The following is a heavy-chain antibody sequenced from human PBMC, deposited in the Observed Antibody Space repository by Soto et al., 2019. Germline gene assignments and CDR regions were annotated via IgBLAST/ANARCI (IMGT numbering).Heavy chain of an antibody. D-gene: IGHD3-22*01. CDR1: GGTGSSRGDY. V-gene: IGHV4-61*08. CDR2: IYYSGST. J-gene: IGHJ5*02. Sequence: SETMSLTCSVAGGTGSSRGDYWSWIRQTPGKGLEWIGYIYYSGSTNYNPSLKSRVTISVDTSKNQFSLKLSSVTAADTAVYYCARAVTYYYDSSGPNWFDPWGQGTLVTVSS. CDR3: ARAVTYYYDSSGPNWFDP.